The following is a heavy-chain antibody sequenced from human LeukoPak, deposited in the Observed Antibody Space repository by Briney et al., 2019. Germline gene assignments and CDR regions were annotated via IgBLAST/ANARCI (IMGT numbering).Heavy chain of an antibody. CDR2: INHSGST. V-gene: IGHV4-34*01. CDR1: GGSFSGYY. J-gene: IGHJ4*02. Sequence: SETLSLTCAVYGGSFSGYYWSWIRQPPGKGLEWIGEINHSGSTNYNPSLKSRVTISVDTSKNQFSLKLSSVTAADTAVYYCARDPTRLYPDVTRVETPFDYWGQGTLVTVSS. D-gene: IGHD5-12*01. CDR3: ARDPTRLYPDVTRVETPFDY.